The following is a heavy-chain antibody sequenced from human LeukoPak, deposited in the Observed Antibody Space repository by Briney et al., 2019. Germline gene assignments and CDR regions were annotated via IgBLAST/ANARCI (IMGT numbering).Heavy chain of an antibody. Sequence: PSETLSLTCTVSGYSISSGYYWGWIRQPPGKGLAWIGNIYHSGTTYYNPSLKSRVIISVDTSKNQFSLKLSSVTAADTAVYYCARVREDPWNSAPHAFDIWGQGTMVTVSS. CDR3: ARVREDPWNSAPHAFDI. D-gene: IGHD1-1*01. CDR1: GYSISSGYY. CDR2: IYHSGTT. J-gene: IGHJ3*02. V-gene: IGHV4-38-2*02.